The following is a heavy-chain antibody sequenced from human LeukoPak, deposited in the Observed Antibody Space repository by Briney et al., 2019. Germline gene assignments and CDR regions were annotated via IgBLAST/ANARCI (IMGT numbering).Heavy chain of an antibody. D-gene: IGHD2-21*01. CDR1: GYTFTSYG. V-gene: IGHV1-18*01. CDR3: ARVFRAIEPDY. J-gene: IGHJ4*02. Sequence: ASVKVSCKASGYTFTSYGISWVRQAPGQGLEGMEWISAYNGNTNYAQKLQGRVTMTTDTSTSTAYMALRSLRSDDTAVYFCARVFRAIEPDYWGQGTLVTVSS. CDR2: ISAYNGNT.